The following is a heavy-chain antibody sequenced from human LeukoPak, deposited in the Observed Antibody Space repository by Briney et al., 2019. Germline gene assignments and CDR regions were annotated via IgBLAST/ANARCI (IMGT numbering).Heavy chain of an antibody. J-gene: IGHJ4*02. CDR3: AKNIITMIVVVITGGVFDY. CDR2: ISGSGGST. Sequence: GGSLRLSCAASGFTFSGYAMSWVRQAPGKGLEWVSAISGSGGSTYYADSVKGRFTISRDNSKNTLYLQMNSLRAEDTAVYYCAKNIITMIVVVITGGVFDYWGQGTLVTVSS. V-gene: IGHV3-23*01. CDR1: GFTFSGYA. D-gene: IGHD3-22*01.